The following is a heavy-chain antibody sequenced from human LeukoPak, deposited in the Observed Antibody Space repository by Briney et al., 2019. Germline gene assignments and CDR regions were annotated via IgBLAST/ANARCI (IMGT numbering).Heavy chain of an antibody. V-gene: IGHV3-23*01. J-gene: IGHJ3*02. Sequence: GGSLRLSCAASGFTFSSYAMGWVRQAPGKGLEWVSAISGSGGSAYYADSVKGRFTISRDNSKNTLYLQMNSLRAEDTTVYYCARKGGLPLWFGVNDAFDIWGQGTMVTVSS. D-gene: IGHD3-10*01. CDR3: ARKGGLPLWFGVNDAFDI. CDR1: GFTFSSYA. CDR2: ISGSGGSA.